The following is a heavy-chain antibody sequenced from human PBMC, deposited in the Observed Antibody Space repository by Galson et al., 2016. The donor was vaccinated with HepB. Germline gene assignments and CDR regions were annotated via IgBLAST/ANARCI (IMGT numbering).Heavy chain of an antibody. D-gene: IGHD2-15*01. J-gene: IGHJ3*02. V-gene: IGHV4-39*01. CDR3: ARHVDCSSGTCYYDAFDI. CDR2: IYHSGSS. CDR1: GGSISGSSYY. Sequence: SETLSLTCTVSGGSISGSSYYWGWIRQPPGKGLEWIGSIYHSGSSYYKPSLKSRVTISVNTSKNQFSLKLSPVTAADTAVYYCARHVDCSSGTCYYDAFDIWGQGTMVTVSS.